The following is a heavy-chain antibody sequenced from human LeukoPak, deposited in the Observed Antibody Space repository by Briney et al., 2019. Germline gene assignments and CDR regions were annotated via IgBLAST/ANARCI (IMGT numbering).Heavy chain of an antibody. CDR1: GFTFSSYA. CDR2: ISGSGGST. V-gene: IGHV3-23*01. CDR3: GRAHGRGYYYYGMDV. D-gene: IGHD1-26*01. Sequence: GGSLRLSCAASGFTFSSYAMSWVRQAPGKGLEWVSAISGSGGSTYYADSVKGRFTISRGNSKNTLYLQMNSLRAKDTAVYYCGRAHGRGYYYYGMDVWGQGTTVTVSS. J-gene: IGHJ6*02.